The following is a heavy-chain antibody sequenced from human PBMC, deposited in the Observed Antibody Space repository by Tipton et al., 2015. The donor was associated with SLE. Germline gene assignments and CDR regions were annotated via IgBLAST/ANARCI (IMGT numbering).Heavy chain of an antibody. CDR1: GGSFSDYF. CDR3: ARNKLLWFGEGNF. CDR2: VYYSGST. Sequence: LRLSCAVHGGSFSDYFWSWIRQPPGKGLEWIGSVYYSGSTYYNPSLKSRVTISVDTSKNQFSLKLSSVTVADTAVYYCARNKLLWFGEGNFWGQGTLVTVSS. D-gene: IGHD3-10*01. J-gene: IGHJ4*02. V-gene: IGHV4-34*01.